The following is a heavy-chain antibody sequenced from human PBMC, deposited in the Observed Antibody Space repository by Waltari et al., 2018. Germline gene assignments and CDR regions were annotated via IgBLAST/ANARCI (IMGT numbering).Heavy chain of an antibody. J-gene: IGHJ3*02. Sequence: QLQLQESGPGLVKPSETLSLTFTVPGVSISSTPSYWGWIRHPPGKGREWVGTISYSGGTSYNPSLRSRVTISVDTSKNQFSLNLTSVTAADTAVYYCARAWLWPYNAFDIWGQGTMVTVSS. V-gene: IGHV4-39*01. CDR1: GVSISSTPSY. CDR3: ARAWLWPYNAFDI. D-gene: IGHD5-18*01. CDR2: ISYSGGT.